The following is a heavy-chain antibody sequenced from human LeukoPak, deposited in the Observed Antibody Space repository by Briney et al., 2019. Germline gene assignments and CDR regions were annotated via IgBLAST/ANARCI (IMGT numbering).Heavy chain of an antibody. Sequence: ASVKVSCKASGGTFSSYAISWVRQAPGQGVEWMGGIIPIFGTANYAQTFQGRVTITADESTSTAYMELSSLRSEDTAVYYCARVRTGESYYYYYYKDVWGKGTTVTVSS. CDR3: ARVRTGESYYYYYYKDV. CDR2: IIPIFGTA. D-gene: IGHD7-27*01. V-gene: IGHV1-69*13. J-gene: IGHJ6*03. CDR1: GGTFSSYA.